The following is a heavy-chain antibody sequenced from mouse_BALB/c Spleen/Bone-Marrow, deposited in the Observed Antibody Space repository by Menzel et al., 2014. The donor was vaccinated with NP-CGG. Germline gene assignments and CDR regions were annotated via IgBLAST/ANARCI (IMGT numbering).Heavy chain of an antibody. CDR3: ARSGKVRNAMDY. V-gene: IGHV1S137*01. D-gene: IGHD2-14*01. Sequence: QVQLQQSGAKLVRPGVSVKISCKGSGYTFTDHAMHWVKRSHAKSLEWIGLISGYYGDAIYNQKFKGEATMTVDKSSSTAYMELARLTFEDSAIYYCARSGKVRNAMDYWGQGTSVTVSS. CDR2: ISGYYGDA. CDR1: GYTFTDHA. J-gene: IGHJ4*01.